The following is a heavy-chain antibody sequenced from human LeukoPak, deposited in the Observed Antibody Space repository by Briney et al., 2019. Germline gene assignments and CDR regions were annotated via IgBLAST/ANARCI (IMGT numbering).Heavy chain of an antibody. CDR2: IYYSGST. CDR1: GGSISSYY. CDR3: ARVRCSSTSCPPAAHYYYYGMDV. V-gene: IGHV4-59*01. J-gene: IGHJ6*02. Sequence: SETLSLTCTVSGGSISSYYWSWIRQPPGKGLEWIGYIYYSGSTNYNPSLKSRVTISAETSKNQFSLKLSSVTAADTAVYYCARVRCSSTSCPPAAHYYYYGMDVWGQGTTVTVSS. D-gene: IGHD2-2*01.